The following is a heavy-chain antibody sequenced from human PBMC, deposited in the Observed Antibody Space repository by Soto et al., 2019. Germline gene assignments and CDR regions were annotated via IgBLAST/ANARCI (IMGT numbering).Heavy chain of an antibody. Sequence: SVKVSCKASGFTFTSSAVQWVRQARGQRLEWIGWIVVGSGNTNYAQKFQERGTITRDMSTSTAYMELSSLRSEDTAVYYCAADPSGYSGYDPVDYFDYWGQGTLVTVSS. CDR2: IVVGSGNT. CDR1: GFTFTSSA. J-gene: IGHJ4*02. D-gene: IGHD5-12*01. CDR3: AADPSGYSGYDPVDYFDY. V-gene: IGHV1-58*01.